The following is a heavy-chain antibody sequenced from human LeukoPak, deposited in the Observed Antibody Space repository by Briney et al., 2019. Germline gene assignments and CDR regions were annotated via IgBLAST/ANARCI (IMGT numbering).Heavy chain of an antibody. CDR3: ARPLTTSGWYFDL. V-gene: IGHV1-2*02. CDR2: INPDSGGT. D-gene: IGHD1-14*01. Sequence: ASVKVSCKASGYTFTGFYIHWVRQAPGQGLEWMGWINPDSGGTNYAQKFQDRVTMTRDTSISTAYMELSSLRSDDTAIYYCARPLTTSGWYFDLWGRGTLVTVSS. CDR1: GYTFTGFY. J-gene: IGHJ2*01.